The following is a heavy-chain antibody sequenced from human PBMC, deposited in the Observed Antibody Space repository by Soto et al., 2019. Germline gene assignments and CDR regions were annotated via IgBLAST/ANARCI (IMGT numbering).Heavy chain of an antibody. D-gene: IGHD3-10*01. J-gene: IGHJ4*02. CDR1: GFAFSSYA. CDR2: ISYDGSNK. CDR3: ARDLSGSGD. Sequence: QVQLVESGGGVVQPGRSLRLSCAASGFAFSSYAMHWVRQAPGKGLEWVAGISYDGSNKYYADSVKGRFTISRDNSKNTLYLPMNSLRAEDTAVYYFARDLSGSGDWGQGTLVTVSS. V-gene: IGHV3-30-3*01.